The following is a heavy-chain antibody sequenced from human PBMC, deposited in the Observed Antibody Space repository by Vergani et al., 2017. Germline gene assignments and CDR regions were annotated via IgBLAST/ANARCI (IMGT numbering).Heavy chain of an antibody. Sequence: EVQLVESGGGLVQPGGSLRLSCAASGFTFDDYAMHWVRQAPGKGLEWVSGISWNSGSIGYADSVKGRFTISRDNAKNSLYLQMNSLRAEDTALYYCARVRGDNKQMVMYYFDYWGQGTLVTVSS. J-gene: IGHJ4*02. CDR1: GFTFDDYA. CDR2: ISWNSGSI. V-gene: IGHV3-9*01. D-gene: IGHD2-8*01. CDR3: ARVRGDNKQMVMYYFDY.